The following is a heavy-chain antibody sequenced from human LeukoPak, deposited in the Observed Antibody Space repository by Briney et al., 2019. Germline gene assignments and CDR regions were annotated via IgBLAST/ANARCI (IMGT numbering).Heavy chain of an antibody. CDR1: GFTFNNYW. J-gene: IGHJ6*02. V-gene: IGHV3-30*03. CDR2: ISYDGSNK. Sequence: GGSLRLSCAVSGFTFNNYWMSWVRQAPGKGLEWVAVISYDGSNKYYADSVKGRFTISRDNSKNTLYLQMNSLRAEDTAVYYCARDSSRYSSSWYEGYGMDVWGQGTTVTVSS. CDR3: ARDSSRYSSSWYEGYGMDV. D-gene: IGHD6-13*01.